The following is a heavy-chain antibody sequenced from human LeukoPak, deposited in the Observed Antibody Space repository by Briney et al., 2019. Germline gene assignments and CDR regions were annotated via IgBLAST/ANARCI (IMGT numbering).Heavy chain of an antibody. D-gene: IGHD3-10*01. V-gene: IGHV3-21*01. CDR1: GFTFSSYS. CDR2: ISSSSSYI. J-gene: IGHJ6*02. Sequence: GGSLRLSCAASGFTFSSYSMNWVRQAPGKGLEWVSSISSSSSYIYYADSVKGRFTISRDNAKNSLYLQMNSRRAEDTAVYYCARDQSEKELLWFGELLYYGMDVWGQGTTVTVSS. CDR3: ARDQSEKELLWFGELLYYGMDV.